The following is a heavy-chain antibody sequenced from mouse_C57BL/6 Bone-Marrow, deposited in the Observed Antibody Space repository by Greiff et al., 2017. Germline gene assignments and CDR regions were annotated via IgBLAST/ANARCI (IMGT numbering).Heavy chain of an antibody. D-gene: IGHD4-1*01. J-gene: IGHJ3*01. CDR2: IYPRSGNT. V-gene: IGHV1-81*01. CDR3: GLGPAY. CDR1: GYTFTSYG. Sequence: VQLVESGAELARPGASVKLSCKASGYTFTSYGISWVKQTTGQGLEWIGEIYPRSGNTYYTEKFKGKATLTADKSSSTAYMELRSLTSEDAAVYYCGLGPAYWGQGTLVTVSA.